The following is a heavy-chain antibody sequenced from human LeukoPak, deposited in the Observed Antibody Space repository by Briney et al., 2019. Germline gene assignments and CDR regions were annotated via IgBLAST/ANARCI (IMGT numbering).Heavy chain of an antibody. V-gene: IGHV3-30*02. Sequence: GGSLRLSCAASGFTFSSYGMHWVRQAPVKGLEWVAFIRYDGSNKYYADSVKGRFTISRDNSKNTLYMQMNSLRAEDTAVYYCAKDYYDSSGLLSWGQGTLVTVSS. D-gene: IGHD3-22*01. CDR1: GFTFSSYG. J-gene: IGHJ4*02. CDR2: IRYDGSNK. CDR3: AKDYYDSSGLLS.